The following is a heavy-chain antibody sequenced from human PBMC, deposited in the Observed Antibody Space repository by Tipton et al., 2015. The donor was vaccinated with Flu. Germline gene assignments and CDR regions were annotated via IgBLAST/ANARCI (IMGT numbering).Heavy chain of an antibody. J-gene: IGHJ5*02. Sequence: SLRLSCAASGFTFSDYYMSWIRQASGKGLEWISYISTSGSTIYYADSVKGRFTISRDNAKNSLYLQMNSLRAEDTAVYYCARGAGAYSSSPLSWFGPWGQGTLVTVSS. CDR3: ARGAGAYSSSPLSWFGP. CDR2: ISTSGSTI. V-gene: IGHV3-11*01. D-gene: IGHD6-6*01. CDR1: GFTFSDYY.